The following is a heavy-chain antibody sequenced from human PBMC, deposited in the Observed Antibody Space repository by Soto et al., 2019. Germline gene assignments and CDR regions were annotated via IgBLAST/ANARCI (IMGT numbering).Heavy chain of an antibody. CDR2: ITGSGGST. D-gene: IGHD4-17*01. J-gene: IGHJ4*02. V-gene: IGHV3-23*01. CDR3: AKDLYGDYGGVDY. Sequence: EVQLLDSGGGLVQPGGSLRLSCAASGFTFSTYAMSWVRQAPGKGLEWVSTITGSGGSTYYADSVKGRFTISRDNSKNALSLQMNSLRAEDTAVYYCAKDLYGDYGGVDYWGQGTLVTVSS. CDR1: GFTFSTYA.